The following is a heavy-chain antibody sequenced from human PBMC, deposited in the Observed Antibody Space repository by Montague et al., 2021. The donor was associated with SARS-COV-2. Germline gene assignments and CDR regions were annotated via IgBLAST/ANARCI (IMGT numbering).Heavy chain of an antibody. J-gene: IGHJ4*02. Sequence: SETLSLTCSVSGDSSRTTYWSWIRQPPGKGQEWNGYVDNSDGTDYSSYLSSRVTISIDRAKKQISLRLNSGTTTDTAKYHCTTGVGTYGWRYYFDYWGQGTLVTVSS. V-gene: IGHV4-59*01. D-gene: IGHD3-10*01. CDR3: TTGVGTYGWRYYFDY. CDR2: VDNSDGT. CDR1: GDSSRTTY.